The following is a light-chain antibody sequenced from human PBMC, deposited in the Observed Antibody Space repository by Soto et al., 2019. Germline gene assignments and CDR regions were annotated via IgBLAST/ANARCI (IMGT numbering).Light chain of an antibody. J-gene: IGKJ3*01. CDR2: GAS. V-gene: IGKV3-20*01. Sequence: EIVLTQSPGTLSLSPGERATLSCKASQSVSSSYLAWYQQKPGQAPRLLIYGASSRATGIPDRFSGSGSATDYTLTISRLEPEDWAVYDCQHYGSSLFTFGPGTKVDIK. CDR1: QSVSSSY. CDR3: QHYGSSLFT.